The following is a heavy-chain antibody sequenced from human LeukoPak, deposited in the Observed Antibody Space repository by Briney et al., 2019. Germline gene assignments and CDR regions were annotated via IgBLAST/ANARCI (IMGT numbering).Heavy chain of an antibody. Sequence: GGSLRLSCAVSGFTFNSFSMNWVRQAPGKGLEWVSYISSISTIIYYAGSVKGRFTISRDNAKNSLYLQMNSLRDEDTAVYYCARDLHSGAYTFDYWGQGTLVTVSS. CDR1: GFTFNSFS. CDR3: ARDLHSGAYTFDY. D-gene: IGHD1-26*01. V-gene: IGHV3-48*02. CDR2: ISSISTII. J-gene: IGHJ4*02.